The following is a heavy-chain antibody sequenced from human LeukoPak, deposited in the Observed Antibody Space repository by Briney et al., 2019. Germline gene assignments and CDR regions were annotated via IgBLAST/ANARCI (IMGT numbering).Heavy chain of an antibody. CDR3: ARRIAAADAFDI. CDR2: ISDSGST. V-gene: IGHV4-59*08. CDR1: GGSLSSYY. Sequence: SETLSLTCIVSGGSLSSYYWSWIRQPPGEGLEWIGYISDSGSTNYNASLKSRVTISVDTSKNRFSLKLSSVTAADTAVYYCARRIAAADAFDIWGQGTMVTVSS. D-gene: IGHD6-13*01. J-gene: IGHJ3*02.